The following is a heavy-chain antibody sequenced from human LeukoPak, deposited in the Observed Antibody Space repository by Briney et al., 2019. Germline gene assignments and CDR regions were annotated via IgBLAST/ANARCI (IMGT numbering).Heavy chain of an antibody. CDR3: ARHRHPYYYDSSGYRFDY. CDR1: GGSFSGYY. J-gene: IGHJ4*02. CDR2: IYYSGST. D-gene: IGHD3-22*01. V-gene: IGHV4-39*01. Sequence: SETLSLTCAVYGGSFSGYYWGWIRQPPGKGLEWIGSIYYSGSTYYNPSLKSRVTISVDTSKNQFSLKLSSVTAADTAVYYCARHRHPYYYDSSGYRFDYWGQGTLVTVSS.